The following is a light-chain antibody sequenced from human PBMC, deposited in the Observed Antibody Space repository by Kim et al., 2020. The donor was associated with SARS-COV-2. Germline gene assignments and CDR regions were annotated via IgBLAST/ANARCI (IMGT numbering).Light chain of an antibody. Sequence: DIQMTQSPSSLSASVGDGVTITCRASQSINSYLNWYQQKPGKAPRLLIYAASTLQSGVPSRFSGSGSGTDFTLTISSLQPEDFAAYYCQQSYSTPRTFGQGTKLEI. V-gene: IGKV1-39*01. J-gene: IGKJ2*01. CDR1: QSINSY. CDR3: QQSYSTPRT. CDR2: AAS.